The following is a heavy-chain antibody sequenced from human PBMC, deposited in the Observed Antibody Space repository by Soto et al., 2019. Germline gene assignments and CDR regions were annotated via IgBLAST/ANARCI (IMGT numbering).Heavy chain of an antibody. CDR3: ATSYGSGYRAFDS. CDR2: INPILSMS. V-gene: IGHV1-69*02. CDR1: GDTFSFYT. J-gene: IGHJ4*02. Sequence: QVQLVQSGAEVKKPGSSVKVSCKASGDTFSFYTINWVRQAPGLGLEWVGRINPILSMSNYAQKFQGGVTXTXDXXTNTAYMELRSLRSEDTAMYFCATSYGSGYRAFDSWGQGALVTVSS. D-gene: IGHD3-10*01.